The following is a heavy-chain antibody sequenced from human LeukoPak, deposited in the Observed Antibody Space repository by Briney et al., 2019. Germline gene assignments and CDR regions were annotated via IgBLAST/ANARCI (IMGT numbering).Heavy chain of an antibody. CDR2: ISGSGGST. V-gene: IGHV3-23*01. CDR3: AKDPFGVDFLDAFDI. CDR1: GFTFSGYG. D-gene: IGHD3-3*01. J-gene: IGHJ3*02. Sequence: GGSLRLSCAASGFTFSGYGMHWVRQAPGKGLEWVSAISGSGGSTYYADSVKGRFTISRDNSKNTLYLQMNSLRAEDTAVYYCAKDPFGVDFLDAFDIWGQGTMVTVSS.